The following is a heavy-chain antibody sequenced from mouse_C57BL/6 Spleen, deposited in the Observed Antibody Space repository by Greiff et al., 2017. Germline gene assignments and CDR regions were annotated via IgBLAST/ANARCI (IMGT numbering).Heavy chain of an antibody. D-gene: IGHD2-12*01. Sequence: QVQLQQPGAELVRPGSSVKLSCKASGYTFTSYWMHWVKQRPIQGLEWIGNIDPSDSETHYNQKFKDKATLTVDKSSSTAYMQLSSLTSEDSAVYYCARKVYDGSYAMDYWGQGTSVTVSS. J-gene: IGHJ4*01. CDR3: ARKVYDGSYAMDY. CDR1: GYTFTSYW. CDR2: IDPSDSET. V-gene: IGHV1-52*01.